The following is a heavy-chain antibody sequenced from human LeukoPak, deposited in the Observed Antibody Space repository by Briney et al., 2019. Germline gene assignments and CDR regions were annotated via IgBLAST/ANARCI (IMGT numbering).Heavy chain of an antibody. CDR1: GYSFTSYW. D-gene: IGHD5-18*01. Sequence: GESLKISCKGSGYSFTSYWIGWVRQMPGKGLEWMGNIYPGDSDTRYSPSFQGQVTISADKSISSAYRQWSSLKASDTAMYYCARPDTAMVPSGFDYWGQGTLVTVSS. V-gene: IGHV5-51*01. CDR2: IYPGDSDT. J-gene: IGHJ4*02. CDR3: ARPDTAMVPSGFDY.